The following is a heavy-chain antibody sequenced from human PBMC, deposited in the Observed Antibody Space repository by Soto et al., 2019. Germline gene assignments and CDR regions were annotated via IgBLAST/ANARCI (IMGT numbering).Heavy chain of an antibody. V-gene: IGHV3-30*03. Sequence: YLTLSCAASGFTFNSYGMHRVRQASVKMLECVALISYDGSDKDYGDYVKGRFTISRDNSKNKLYMQMNSLRPEDTALYYCATGHESDSSCYWSEYFQHWG. CDR3: ATGHESDSSCYWSEYFQH. CDR1: GFTFNSYG. D-gene: IGHD3-22*01. CDR2: ISYDGSDK. J-gene: IGHJ1*01.